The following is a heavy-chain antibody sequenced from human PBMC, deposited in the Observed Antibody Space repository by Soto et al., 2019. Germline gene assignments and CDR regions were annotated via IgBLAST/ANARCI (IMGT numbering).Heavy chain of an antibody. D-gene: IGHD6-19*01. V-gene: IGHV3-23*01. CDR3: AKARDQWLVLWTMDV. J-gene: IGHJ6*02. Sequence: GGSLRLSCAASGFTFSSYAMSWVRQAPGKGLEWVSAISGSGGSTYYADSVKGRFTISRDNAKNTLYLQMNSLRAEDTAVYYCAKARDQWLVLWTMDVWGQGTTVTVSS. CDR1: GFTFSSYA. CDR2: ISGSGGST.